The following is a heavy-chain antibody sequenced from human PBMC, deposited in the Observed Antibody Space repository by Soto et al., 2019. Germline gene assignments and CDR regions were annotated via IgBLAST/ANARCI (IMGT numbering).Heavy chain of an antibody. D-gene: IGHD2-21*02. J-gene: IGHJ4*02. CDR2: ISSSSSYI. V-gene: IGHV3-21*01. CDR1: GFTFSSYS. Sequence: GGSLRLSCAASGFTFSSYSMNWVRQAPGKGLEWVSSISSSSSYIYYADSVKGRFTISRDNAKNSLYLQMNSLRAEDTAVYYFAREPYCGGDCYSRSFDYWGRGTLVTVSS. CDR3: AREPYCGGDCYSRSFDY.